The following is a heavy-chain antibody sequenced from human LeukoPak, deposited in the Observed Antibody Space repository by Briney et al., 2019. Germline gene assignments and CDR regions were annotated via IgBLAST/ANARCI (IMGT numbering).Heavy chain of an antibody. J-gene: IGHJ1*01. CDR1: GYTLTELS. CDR3: ATQQLVRFVLRFQH. V-gene: IGHV1-24*01. D-gene: IGHD6-13*01. CDR2: FDPEDGET. Sequence: GASVKVSCKVSGYTLTELSMHWVRQAPAKGLGWMGRFDPEDGETIYAQKFQGRVTMTEDTSTNTAYMELSSLRSEDTAVYYCATQQLVRFVLRFQHWARAPWSPSPQ.